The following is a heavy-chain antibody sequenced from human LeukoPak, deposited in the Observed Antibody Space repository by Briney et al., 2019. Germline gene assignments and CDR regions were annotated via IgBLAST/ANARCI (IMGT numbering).Heavy chain of an antibody. V-gene: IGHV1-3*01. CDR3: ARDSSEFRSLIPH. D-gene: IGHD2-21*01. CDR1: GYTFTSYA. CDR2: INAGNGNT. J-gene: IGHJ1*01. Sequence: ASVKVSCKASGYTFTSYAMHWVRQAPGQRLEWMGWINAGNGNTKYSQKFQGRVTITRDTSASTAYMELSSLRSEDTAVYYCARDSSEFRSLIPHWGQGTLVTVSS.